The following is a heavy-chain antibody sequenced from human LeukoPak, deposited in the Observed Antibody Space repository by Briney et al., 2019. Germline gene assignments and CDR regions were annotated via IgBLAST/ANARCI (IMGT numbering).Heavy chain of an antibody. CDR3: ARRVIAYSNSCFDY. CDR2: IYYSGST. V-gene: IGHV4-59*08. CDR1: GGSMSSFY. D-gene: IGHD4-11*01. J-gene: IGHJ4*02. Sequence: SETLTLTCSVSGGSMSSFYWSWIRQPPGKGLEWIGYIYYSGSTNYNPSLKSRVTISVDTSKNHFSLKLSSVTAADTAVYYCARRVIAYSNSCFDYWGQGTLVTVSS.